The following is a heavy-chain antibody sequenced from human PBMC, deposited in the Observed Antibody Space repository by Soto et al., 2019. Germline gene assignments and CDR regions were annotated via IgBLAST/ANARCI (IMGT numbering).Heavy chain of an antibody. J-gene: IGHJ4*02. Sequence: PSQTLSLTCAISGDSVSSNTAAWNWIRSSPSRGLEWLGRTYYRSNWRHDYAVSVKSQITSNPDTSKNHLSLQLNSVSPADTAMYHCGSGVAGSGFDLWGQGPLVTVSS. D-gene: IGHD6-19*01. CDR2: TYYRSNWRH. V-gene: IGHV6-1*01. CDR3: GSGVAGSGFDL. CDR1: GDSVSSNTAA.